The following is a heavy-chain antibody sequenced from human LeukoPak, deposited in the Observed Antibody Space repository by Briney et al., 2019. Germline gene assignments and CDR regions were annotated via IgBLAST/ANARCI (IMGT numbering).Heavy chain of an antibody. V-gene: IGHV1-2*02. Sequence: ASVKVSCKASGYTFTGYYIHWVRQAPGQGLEWMGWINPNSGGTNYAQKFQGRATMTRDTSISTAYMELSRLRSDDTAVYYCARVVDPLYGMDVWGQGTTVTVSS. CDR2: INPNSGGT. CDR3: ARVVDPLYGMDV. D-gene: IGHD2-21*01. CDR1: GYTFTGYY. J-gene: IGHJ6*02.